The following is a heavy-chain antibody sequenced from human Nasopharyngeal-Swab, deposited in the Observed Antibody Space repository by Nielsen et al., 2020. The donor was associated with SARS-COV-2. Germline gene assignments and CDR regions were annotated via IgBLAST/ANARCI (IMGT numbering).Heavy chain of an antibody. J-gene: IGHJ4*02. CDR1: GFTFSTYA. CDR3: ARSLPGSYDDYFDC. D-gene: IGHD1-26*01. V-gene: IGHV3-30-3*01. Sequence: GESLKISCAASGFTFSTYAMHWVRQAPGKGLEWVAVISHDGGIRIYADSVRGRFSISRDNSKDTLYLQMNSLTADDTAMFYCARSLPGSYDDYFDCWGQGTLVTVSP. CDR2: ISHDGGIR.